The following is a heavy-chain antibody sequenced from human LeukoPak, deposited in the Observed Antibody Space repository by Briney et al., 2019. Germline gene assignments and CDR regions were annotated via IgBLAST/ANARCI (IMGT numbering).Heavy chain of an antibody. D-gene: IGHD3-3*01. CDR1: GGSFSGYY. CDR2: INHSGST. CDR3: ARGPSYYDFWSGYLPYYYGMDV. V-gene: IGHV4-34*01. J-gene: IGHJ6*02. Sequence: SETLSLTCAVYGGSFSGYYWSWIRQPPGKGLEWIGEINHSGSTNYNPSPKSRVTISVDTSKNQFSLKLSSVTAADTAVYYCARGPSYYDFWSGYLPYYYGMDVWGQGTTVTVSS.